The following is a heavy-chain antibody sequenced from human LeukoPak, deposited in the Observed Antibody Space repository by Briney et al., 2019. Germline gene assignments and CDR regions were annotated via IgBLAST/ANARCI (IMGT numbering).Heavy chain of an antibody. CDR2: ISGSGTGT. J-gene: IGHJ3*01. CDR1: GFTFSSYA. V-gene: IGHV3-23*01. CDR3: AKAIVSYYGSGRDDAFDV. D-gene: IGHD3-10*01. Sequence: AGGSLRLSCAASGFTFSSYAMSWVRQAPGKGLEWVSAISGSGTGTYYADSVKGRFTFSRDNSKNTLYLQMNTLRAEDTALYYCAKAIVSYYGSGRDDAFDVWGQGTMATVSS.